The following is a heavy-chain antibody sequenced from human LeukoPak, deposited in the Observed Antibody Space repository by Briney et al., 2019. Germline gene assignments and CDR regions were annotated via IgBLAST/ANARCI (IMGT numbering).Heavy chain of an antibody. CDR3: ARVACSSTSCYSLIDAFDI. Sequence: ASVKVSCKASGYTFTSYYMHWVRQAPGQGLEWMGIINPSGGSTSYAQKFQGRVSMTRDTSTSTVYMALSSLRSDVTAVYYCARVACSSTSCYSLIDAFDIRGQGTMVTVSS. CDR1: GYTFTSYY. CDR2: INPSGGST. V-gene: IGHV1-46*01. J-gene: IGHJ3*02. D-gene: IGHD2-2*01.